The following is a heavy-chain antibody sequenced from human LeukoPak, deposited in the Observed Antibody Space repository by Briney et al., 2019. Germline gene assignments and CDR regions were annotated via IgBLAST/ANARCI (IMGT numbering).Heavy chain of an antibody. V-gene: IGHV3-7*01. CDR2: IKQDGSEK. J-gene: IGHJ4*02. D-gene: IGHD1-26*01. CDR1: GFTFSNYW. CDR3: AKGTVGAKY. Sequence: PGGSLRLSCAASGFTFSNYWMSWVRQAPGKGLEWVANIKQDGSEKYYVNSVKGRFTISRDNAGNSLYLQINSLRVDDTAVYYCAKGTVGAKYWGQGTLVIVSS.